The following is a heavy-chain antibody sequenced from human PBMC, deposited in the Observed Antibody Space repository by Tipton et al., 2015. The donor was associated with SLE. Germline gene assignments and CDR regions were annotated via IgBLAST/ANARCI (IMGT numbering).Heavy chain of an antibody. CDR1: GGSFSGYY. J-gene: IGHJ3*02. V-gene: IGHV4-34*01. D-gene: IGHD2-15*01. Sequence: TLSLTCAVYGGSFSGYYWSWIRQPPGKGLEWIGEINHSGSTNYNPSLKSRVTISVDTSKNQFSLKLSPVTAADTAVYYCARGSGLGDIVVVVAATRSAFDIWGQGTMVTVSS. CDR3: ARGSGLGDIVVVVAATRSAFDI. CDR2: INHSGST.